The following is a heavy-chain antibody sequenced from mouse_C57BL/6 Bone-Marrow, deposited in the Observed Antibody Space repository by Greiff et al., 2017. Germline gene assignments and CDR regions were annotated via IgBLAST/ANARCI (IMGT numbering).Heavy chain of an antibody. D-gene: IGHD2-5*01. Sequence: EVQLQQSGPELVKPGASVRMSCKASGYTFTDYYMHWVKQSHGTSLEWIGYIYPNNGGNGYNQKFKGKATFTVDKSSSTAYMALRSLTAEDSAVYYCARTGYSNYSFAYWGQGTLVTVSA. CDR1: GYTFTDYY. CDR3: ARTGYSNYSFAY. CDR2: IYPNNGGN. V-gene: IGHV1-34*01. J-gene: IGHJ3*01.